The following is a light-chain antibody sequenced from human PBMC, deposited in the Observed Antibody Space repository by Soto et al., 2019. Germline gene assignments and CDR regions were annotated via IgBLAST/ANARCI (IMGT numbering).Light chain of an antibody. CDR1: QSVSSSY. CDR3: QQYGSSPLFT. J-gene: IGKJ3*01. CDR2: GAS. Sequence: EIVLTQSPGTLSLSPGERATLSCRASQSVSSSYLAWYQQKPGQAPRLLIYGASSRATGIPDRFSGSGSGRDFTLTICRLEPEDFAVYYCQQYGSSPLFTFGPGTKVDIK. V-gene: IGKV3-20*01.